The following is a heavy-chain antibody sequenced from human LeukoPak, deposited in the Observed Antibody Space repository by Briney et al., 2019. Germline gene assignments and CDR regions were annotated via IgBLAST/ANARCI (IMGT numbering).Heavy chain of an antibody. Sequence: SVKVSCKASGGTFSSYAISWVRQAPGQGLEWMGGIIPIFGTANYAQKFQGRVTITTDESTSTAYMELSSLRSEDTAVYYCARVPADTKLGREGGDTWGQGTLVTVSS. V-gene: IGHV1-69*05. J-gene: IGHJ5*02. CDR1: GGTFSSYA. CDR3: ARVPADTKLGREGGDT. CDR2: IIPIFGTA. D-gene: IGHD3-10*01.